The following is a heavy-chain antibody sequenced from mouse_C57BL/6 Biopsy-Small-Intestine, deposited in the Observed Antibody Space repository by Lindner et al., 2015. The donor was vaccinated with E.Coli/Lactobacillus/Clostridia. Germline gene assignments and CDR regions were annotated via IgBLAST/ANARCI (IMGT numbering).Heavy chain of an antibody. J-gene: IGHJ3*01. V-gene: IGHV1-42*01. CDR3: LSRILY. Sequence: VQLQESGPELVKPGASVKISCKASGYPFTGYYMNWVKQSPEKSLEWIGEINPSTGGTTYNQKLKAKATLTVDKSSSTAYMQLKSLTSEDSAVYYCLSRILYWGQGTLVTVSA. CDR2: INPSTGGT. CDR1: GYPFTGYY.